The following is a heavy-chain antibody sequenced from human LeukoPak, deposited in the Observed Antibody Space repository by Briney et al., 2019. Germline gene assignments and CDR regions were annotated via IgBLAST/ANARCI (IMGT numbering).Heavy chain of an antibody. Sequence: GGSLRLSCAASGFTFSNFWMHWIRQAPGKGLEWVSYISSSGSTIYYADSVKGRFTISRDNAKNSLYLQMNSLRAEDTAVYYCARGDPLYYYYYGMDVWGQGTTVTVSS. CDR1: GFTFSNFW. V-gene: IGHV3-11*01. CDR3: ARGDPLYYYYYGMDV. J-gene: IGHJ6*02. D-gene: IGHD5-24*01. CDR2: ISSSGSTI.